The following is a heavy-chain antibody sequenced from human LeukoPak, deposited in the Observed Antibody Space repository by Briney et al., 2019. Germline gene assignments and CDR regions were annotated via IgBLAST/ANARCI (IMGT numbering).Heavy chain of an antibody. CDR2: INPNSGGT. D-gene: IGHD3-3*01. CDR1: GYTFTGYY. CDR3: ARITIFGVVRDY. J-gene: IGHJ4*02. Sequence: GASVKVSCKASGYTFTGYYMHWVRQAPGQGLEWMGRINPNSGGTNYAQKFQGRVTMTRDTSISTAYMELGRLRSDDTAVYYCARITIFGVVRDYWGQGTLVTVSS. V-gene: IGHV1-2*06.